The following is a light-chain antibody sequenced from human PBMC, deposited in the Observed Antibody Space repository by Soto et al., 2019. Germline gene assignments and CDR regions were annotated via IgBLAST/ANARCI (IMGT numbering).Light chain of an antibody. CDR2: SNN. V-gene: IGLV1-44*01. J-gene: IGLJ3*02. Sequence: QSVLTQPPSASGTPGQRVTISCSGSTSNIGSNAVDWYQQHPGTGPKVLIYSNNQRPSGVTDRIFGSRSGTSASLAITGLQSEDEADYYCATWDDSLKGWVFGGGTKLTVL. CDR1: TSNIGSNA. CDR3: ATWDDSLKGWV.